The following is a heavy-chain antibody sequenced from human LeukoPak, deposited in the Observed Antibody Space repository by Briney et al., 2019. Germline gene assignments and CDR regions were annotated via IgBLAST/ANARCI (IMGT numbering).Heavy chain of an antibody. J-gene: IGHJ3*01. CDR3: ARKEYSDAFNV. Sequence: RPGGSLRLSCAASGFTFDVYGMNWVRQAPGKGLEWVSGINWNGGSTSYADSVKGRFTISRDNAKNSLYLQMNSLRAEDTAFYYCARKEYSDAFNVWGQGTMVTVSS. CDR1: GFTFDVYG. D-gene: IGHD6-6*01. V-gene: IGHV3-20*04. CDR2: INWNGGST.